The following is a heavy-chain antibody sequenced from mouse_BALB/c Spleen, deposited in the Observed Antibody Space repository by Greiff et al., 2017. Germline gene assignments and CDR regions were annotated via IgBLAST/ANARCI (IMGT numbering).Heavy chain of an antibody. J-gene: IGHJ3*01. D-gene: IGHD2-14*01. V-gene: IGHV5-17*02. CDR2: ISSGSSTI. Sequence: EVMLVESGGGLVQPGGSRKLSCAASGFTFSSFGMHWVRQAPEKGLEWVAYISSGSSTIYYADTVKGRFTISRDNPKNTLFLQMTSLRSEDTAMYYCARNRWADWGQGTLVTVSA. CDR3: ARNRWAD. CDR1: GFTFSSFG.